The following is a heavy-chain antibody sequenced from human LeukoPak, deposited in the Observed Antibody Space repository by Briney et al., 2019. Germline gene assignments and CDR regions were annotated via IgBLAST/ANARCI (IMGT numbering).Heavy chain of an antibody. D-gene: IGHD2-15*01. CDR3: ARAVGPFDY. V-gene: IGHV3-33*01. CDR2: IWNDGSNK. Sequence: GGSLRLSCAASGFTFSTYGMHWVRQAPGKGLEWVSVIWNDGSNKYYADSVKGRFTISRDNSRNTLYLQTNSLRVEDTAVYYCARAVGPFDYWGQGTLVTVSS. CDR1: GFTFSTYG. J-gene: IGHJ4*02.